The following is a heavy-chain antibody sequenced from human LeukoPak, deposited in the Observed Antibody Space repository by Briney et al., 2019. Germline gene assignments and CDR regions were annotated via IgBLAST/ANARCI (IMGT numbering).Heavy chain of an antibody. Sequence: PSETLSLTCAVYGGSFSGYYWSWIRQPPGKGLEWIGEINHSGSTNYNPSLKSRVTMSVDTSKNQFSLKLSSVTAADTAVYYCARGREYSSSWYGSGYWAEYNWFDPWGQGTLVTVSS. CDR2: INHSGST. CDR3: ARGREYSSSWYGSGYWAEYNWFDP. D-gene: IGHD6-13*01. CDR1: GGSFSGYY. V-gene: IGHV4-34*01. J-gene: IGHJ5*02.